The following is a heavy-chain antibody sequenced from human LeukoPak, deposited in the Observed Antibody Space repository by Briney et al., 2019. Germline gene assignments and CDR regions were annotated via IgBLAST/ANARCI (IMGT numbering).Heavy chain of an antibody. CDR3: ARDRRWFGGSYF. J-gene: IGHJ4*02. CDR2: MKEDGSEK. V-gene: IGHV3-7*01. Sequence: PGGSLRLSCAASGFTFNSYWMSWVRQAPGKGLEWVANMKEDGSEKYYVDSVKGRFTISRDNAKNSLYLQMNSLRGEDTAVYYCARDRRWFGGSYFWGQGALVTVSS. D-gene: IGHD3-10*01. CDR1: GFTFNSYW.